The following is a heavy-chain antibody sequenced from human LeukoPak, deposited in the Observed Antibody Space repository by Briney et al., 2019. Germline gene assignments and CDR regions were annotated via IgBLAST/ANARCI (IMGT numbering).Heavy chain of an antibody. CDR3: TREAEADGAWYFEL. J-gene: IGHJ2*01. D-gene: IGHD6-13*01. CDR2: IKSDGSST. CDR1: GFTFSSYW. Sequence: TGGSLRLSCAASGFTFSSYWMHWVRQAPGKGLVWVSRIKSDGSSTSYADSVKGRFTISRDNAKNMLYLQMNSLRAEDTAVYYCTREAEADGAWYFELWGRGTLVTVSS. V-gene: IGHV3-74*01.